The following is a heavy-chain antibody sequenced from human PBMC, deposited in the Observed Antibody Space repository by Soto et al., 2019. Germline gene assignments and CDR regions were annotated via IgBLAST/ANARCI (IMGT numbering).Heavy chain of an antibody. J-gene: IGHJ4*02. CDR3: AKEGRSVVVVIIGGAYFDY. CDR1: GFTFSSYG. D-gene: IGHD2-15*01. CDR2: IWYDGSNK. V-gene: IGHV3-33*06. Sequence: QPGGSLRLSCAASGFTFSSYGMHWVRQAPGKGLEWVAVIWYDGSNKYYADSVKGRFTISRDNSKNTLYLQMNSLRAEDTAVYYCAKEGRSVVVVIIGGAYFDYWGQGTLVTVSS.